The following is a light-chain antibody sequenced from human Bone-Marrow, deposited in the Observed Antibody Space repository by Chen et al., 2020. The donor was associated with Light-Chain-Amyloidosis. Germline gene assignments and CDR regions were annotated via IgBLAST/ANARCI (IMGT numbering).Light chain of an antibody. CDR3: SSFTSRSTRV. CDR1: SSDVGGYNY. V-gene: IGLV2-14*01. Sequence: QSALTQPASVSGSPGQSITISCTGTSSDVGGYNYVSWYQHHPGEAPKLMIYEVSKRPSGVSHRFSGSKSGNTASLTISGLQAEDEADYYCSSFTSRSTRVFGGGTKLTVL. J-gene: IGLJ3*02. CDR2: EVS.